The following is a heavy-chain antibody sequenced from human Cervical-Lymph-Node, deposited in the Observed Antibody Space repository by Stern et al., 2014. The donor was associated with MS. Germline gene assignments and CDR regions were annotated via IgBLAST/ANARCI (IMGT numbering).Heavy chain of an antibody. CDR3: ARIRRGSSSWYYYYYYGMDV. D-gene: IGHD6-13*01. CDR2: FDWDDDK. Sequence: QIPLKESGPALVKPAQTLTLTCTFSGFSLSTSGMCVSWIRQPPGKALEWLVHFDWDDDKYYSTSLKTRLTISKDTSKNQVVLTMTNMDPVDTATYYCARIRRGSSSWYYYYYYGMDVWGQGTTVTVSS. V-gene: IGHV2-70*01. J-gene: IGHJ6*02. CDR1: GFSLSTSGMC.